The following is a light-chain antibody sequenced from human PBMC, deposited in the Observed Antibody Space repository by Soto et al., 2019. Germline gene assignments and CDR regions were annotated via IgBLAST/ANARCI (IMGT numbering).Light chain of an antibody. Sequence: QSALTQPASVSGSPGQSITISCTGTSSDVGGYNYVSWYQHHPGKAPKHMIYDVSNRPSGVSNRFSGSKSGNTASLTISGVQAEDEADYYCSSYTSSSTHYVFGTGTKVTVL. CDR2: DVS. CDR3: SSYTSSSTHYV. V-gene: IGLV2-14*03. CDR1: SSDVGGYNY. J-gene: IGLJ1*01.